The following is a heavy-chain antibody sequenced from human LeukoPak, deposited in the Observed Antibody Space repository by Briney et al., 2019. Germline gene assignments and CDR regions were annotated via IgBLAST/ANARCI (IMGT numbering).Heavy chain of an antibody. V-gene: IGHV4-59*01. CDR1: GGSISSYY. Sequence: SETLSLTCTVSGGSISSYYWNWIRQPPGKGLEWIGYINYSGSTNYNPSLKSRVTISADTSKNQFSLKLSSVTAADTAVYYCARDLRGLPAGKTYYDFWSGYFNYYYYYMDVWGKGTTVTVSS. J-gene: IGHJ6*03. CDR3: ARDLRGLPAGKTYYDFWSGYFNYYYYYMDV. CDR2: INYSGST. D-gene: IGHD3-3*01.